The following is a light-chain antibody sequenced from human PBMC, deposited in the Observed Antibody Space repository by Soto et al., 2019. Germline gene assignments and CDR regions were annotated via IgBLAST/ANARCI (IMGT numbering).Light chain of an antibody. CDR1: QNINNIY. CDR2: GAS. Sequence: ETALTQSPATLSLSPGERATLSCRTSQNINNIYVAWYQQKPGQAPRLLIYGASNRATGIPDRISGSGSGTEFTLTISGLEPEDFVVYYCQQYDNLQLTFGGGTKVEIK. CDR3: QQYDNLQLT. J-gene: IGKJ4*01. V-gene: IGKV3-20*01.